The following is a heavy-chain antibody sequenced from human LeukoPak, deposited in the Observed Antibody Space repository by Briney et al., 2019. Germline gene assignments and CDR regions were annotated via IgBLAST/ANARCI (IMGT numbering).Heavy chain of an antibody. J-gene: IGHJ4*02. Sequence: PSETLSLTCTVSGGSISSYYWSWIRQPPGKGLEWIGYIYYSGSTNYNPSLKSRVTISVDTSKNQFSLKLSSVTAADTAVYYCARGVVRGVMGYYFDYWGQGTLVTVSS. V-gene: IGHV4-59*01. CDR1: GGSISSYY. CDR2: IYYSGST. D-gene: IGHD3-10*01. CDR3: ARGVVRGVMGYYFDY.